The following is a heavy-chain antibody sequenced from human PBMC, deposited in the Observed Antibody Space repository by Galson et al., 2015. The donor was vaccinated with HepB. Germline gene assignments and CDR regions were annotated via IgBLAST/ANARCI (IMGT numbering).Heavy chain of an antibody. CDR3: ARVADADYGDHSHFDY. CDR2: ISSSAIYT. J-gene: IGHJ4*02. Sequence: SLRLSCAASGFTFSDYYMSWFRQAPGKGLEWLSYISSSAIYTNYADSVKGRFTISRDNAKNSLYLQMNNLRAEDTAVYYCARVADADYGDHSHFDYWGQGTLVTVSS. D-gene: IGHD4-17*01. CDR1: GFTFSDYY. V-gene: IGHV3-11*06.